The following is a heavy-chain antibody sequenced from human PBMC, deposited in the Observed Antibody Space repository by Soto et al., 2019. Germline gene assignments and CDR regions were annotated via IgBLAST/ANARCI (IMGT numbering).Heavy chain of an antibody. Sequence: ASVKGSCKASGYAFTDYYLHWVRKAPEQGLECLGCIIQNTGGTDSAQRFQGKVTMTRDTAIRIAYMELTRLRSDDTALYYCTRARWAGSSDAFDIWGHGTMVTVAS. J-gene: IGHJ3*02. D-gene: IGHD2-15*01. V-gene: IGHV1-2*02. CDR1: GYAFTDYY. CDR2: IIQNTGGT. CDR3: TRARWAGSSDAFDI.